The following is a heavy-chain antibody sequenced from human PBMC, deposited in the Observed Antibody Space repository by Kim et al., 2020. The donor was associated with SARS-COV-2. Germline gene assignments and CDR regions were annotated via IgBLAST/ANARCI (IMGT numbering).Heavy chain of an antibody. V-gene: IGHV3-74*01. D-gene: IGHD2-15*01. CDR2: IKGDGSIT. Sequence: GGSLRLSCIASGFTFSTYWMYWVRQAPGKGLVWVSHIKGDGSITNYADSVRGRFTISRDNAKNTLYLQMNSLRAEDTGVYYCARALLSRDGRWGQGTLVTVSP. CDR1: GFTFSTYW. J-gene: IGHJ4*02. CDR3: ARALLSRDGR.